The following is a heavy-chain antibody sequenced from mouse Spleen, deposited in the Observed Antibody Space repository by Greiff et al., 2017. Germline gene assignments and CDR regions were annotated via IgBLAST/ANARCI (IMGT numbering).Heavy chain of an antibody. D-gene: IGHD1-1*02. Sequence: VQLQQPGAELVMPGASVKLSCKASGYTFTSYWMHWVKQRPGQGLEWIGEIDPSDSYTNYNQKFKGKATLTVDKSSSTAYMQLSSLTSEDSAVYYCARGDDGSDYWGQGTTLTVSS. J-gene: IGHJ2*01. CDR3: ARGDDGSDY. CDR1: GYTFTSYW. CDR2: IDPSDSYT. V-gene: IGHV1-69*01.